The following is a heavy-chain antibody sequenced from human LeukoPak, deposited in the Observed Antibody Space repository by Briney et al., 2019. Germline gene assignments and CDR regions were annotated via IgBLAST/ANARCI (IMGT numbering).Heavy chain of an antibody. CDR2: ISSSGSTI. V-gene: IGHV3-48*03. J-gene: IGHJ4*02. CDR1: GFTFSSYE. D-gene: IGHD3-16*01. Sequence: GGSLRLSCAASGFTFSSYEMNWVRQAPGKGLEWVSYISSSGSTIYYADSVKGRFTISRDNSKNTLYLQMNSLRAEDTAVYYCAKDLGDYVWGEPLDYWGQGTLVTVSS. CDR3: AKDLGDYVWGEPLDY.